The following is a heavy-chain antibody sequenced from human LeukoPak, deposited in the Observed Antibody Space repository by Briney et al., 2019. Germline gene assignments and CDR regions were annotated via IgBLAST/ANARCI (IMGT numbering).Heavy chain of an antibody. J-gene: IGHJ4*02. Sequence: ASVKVSCKASGYTFTSYDINWVRQATGQGLEWMGWMNHNSGNTGYAQKFQGRVTITRNTSISTAYMELSSLRSEDTAVYYCARACPGFWSGYCNVDYWGQGTLVTVSS. D-gene: IGHD3-3*01. V-gene: IGHV1-8*03. CDR1: GYTFTSYD. CDR2: MNHNSGNT. CDR3: ARACPGFWSGYCNVDY.